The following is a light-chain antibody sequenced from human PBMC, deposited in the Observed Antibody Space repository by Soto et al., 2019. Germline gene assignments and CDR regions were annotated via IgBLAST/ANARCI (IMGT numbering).Light chain of an antibody. J-gene: IGKJ1*01. V-gene: IGKV4-1*01. CDR3: QQYYSSPQT. CDR2: WAS. Sequence: DIVMTQSPDSLAVSLGERATINCKSSQSVLYSSKNKNYLAWYQQKPGQPPQLLTYWASTRESGVPDRFSGSGSGTDFTLTISSLQAEDVAVYYCQQYYSSPQTFGQGTKLEIK. CDR1: QSVLYSSKNKNY.